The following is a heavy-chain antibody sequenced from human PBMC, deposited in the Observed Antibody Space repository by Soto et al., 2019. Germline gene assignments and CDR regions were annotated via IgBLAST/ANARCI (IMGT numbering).Heavy chain of an antibody. V-gene: IGHV1-18*01. D-gene: IGHD3-22*01. CDR3: ARGGYYDSSGSRNDHYYGVDV. J-gene: IGHJ6*02. CDR2: ISPYDDDT. CDR1: GYTFSSYG. Sequence: QAQLVQSGPEVKKPGASVKVSCKASGYTFSSYGISWVRQAPGQGLEWLGWISPYDDDTKYAQNLQGRVRMTTDTSTKTVYMDLRSLRSDDTAIYYCARGGYYDSSGSRNDHYYGVDVWGQGTTVTVSS.